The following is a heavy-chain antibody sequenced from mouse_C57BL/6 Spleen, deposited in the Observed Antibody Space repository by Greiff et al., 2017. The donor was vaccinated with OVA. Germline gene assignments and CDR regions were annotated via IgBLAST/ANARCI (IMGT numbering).Heavy chain of an antibody. CDR3: ARGLTTVAYYFDY. D-gene: IGHD1-1*01. CDR1: GYTFTSYW. CDR2: IHPNSGST. V-gene: IGHV1-64*01. Sequence: QVQLQQPGAELVKPGASVKLSCKASGYTFTSYWMHWVKQRPGQGLEWIGMIHPNSGSTNYNEKFKSKATLTVDKSSSTAYMQLSSLTSEDSAVYYCARGLTTVAYYFDYWGQGTTLTVSS. J-gene: IGHJ2*01.